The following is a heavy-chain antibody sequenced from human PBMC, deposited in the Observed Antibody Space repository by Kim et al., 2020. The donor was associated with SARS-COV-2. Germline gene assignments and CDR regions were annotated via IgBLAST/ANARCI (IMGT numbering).Heavy chain of an antibody. CDR2: ITDYNGNT. V-gene: IGHV1-18*01. J-gene: IGHJ6*02. CDR1: GYTFTNYG. CDR3: ARTTNILTGYYTYARMDV. Sequence: VKVSCKASGYTFTNYGINWIRQAPGQGLEWMGWITDYNGNTNFAPKFQGRVTMTTDTSTNTAYMELRSLRSDDTAVYYCARTTNILTGYYTYARMDVWGQGTAVTVSS. D-gene: IGHD3-9*01.